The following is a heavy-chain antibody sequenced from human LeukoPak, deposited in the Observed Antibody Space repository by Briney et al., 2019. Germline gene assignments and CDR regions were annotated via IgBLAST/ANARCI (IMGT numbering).Heavy chain of an antibody. Sequence: PSETLSLTCTVSGGSISSYYWSWIRQPPGKGLEWIGYIYYSGSTNYNPSLKSRVTISVDTSKNQFSLKLSSVTAADTAVYYCARERITMVRGPRGAFDIWGQGTMVTVSS. CDR2: IYYSGST. CDR1: GGSISSYY. D-gene: IGHD3-10*01. J-gene: IGHJ3*02. V-gene: IGHV4-59*01. CDR3: ARERITMVRGPRGAFDI.